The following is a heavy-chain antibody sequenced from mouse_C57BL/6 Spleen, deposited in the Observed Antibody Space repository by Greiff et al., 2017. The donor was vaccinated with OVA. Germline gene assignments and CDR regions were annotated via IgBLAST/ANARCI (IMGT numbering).Heavy chain of an antibody. D-gene: IGHD4-1*01. CDR1: GYSITSGYY. CDR2: ISYDGSN. CDR3: ARPNWDLYYAMDY. Sequence: EVKLLESGPGLVKPSQSLSLTCSVTGYSITSGYYWTWIRQFPGNKLEWMGYISYDGSNNYNPSLKNRISITRDTSKNQFFLKLNSVTTEDTATYYCARPNWDLYYAMDYWGQGTSVTVSS. V-gene: IGHV3-6*01. J-gene: IGHJ4*01.